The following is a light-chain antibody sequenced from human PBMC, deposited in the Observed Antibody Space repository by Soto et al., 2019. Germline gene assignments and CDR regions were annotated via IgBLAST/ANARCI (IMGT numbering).Light chain of an antibody. Sequence: DIQMPRSPPSLSASVGERVTITCRASQSISSYLNWYQQKPGKAPKLLIYAASSLQSGVPSRFSGSGSGTDFTLTISRLEPEDFAVYYCQQYGTSPQTFGQGTKVDIK. J-gene: IGKJ1*01. CDR1: QSISSY. V-gene: IGKV1-39*01. CDR3: QQYGTSPQT. CDR2: AAS.